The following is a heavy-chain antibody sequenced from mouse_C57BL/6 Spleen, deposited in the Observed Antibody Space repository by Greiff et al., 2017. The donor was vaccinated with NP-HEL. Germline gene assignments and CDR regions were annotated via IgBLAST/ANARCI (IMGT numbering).Heavy chain of an antibody. V-gene: IGHV5S21*01. CDR3: TRRTTVVARRDYFDY. Sequence: EVQRVESGEGLVKPGGSLKLSCAASGFTFSSYAMSWVRQTPEKRLEWVAYISSGGDYIYYADTVKGRFTISRDNARNTLYLQMSSLKSEDTAMYYCTRRTTVVARRDYFDYWGQGTTLTVSS. CDR2: ISSGGDYI. J-gene: IGHJ2*01. CDR1: GFTFSSYA. D-gene: IGHD1-1*01.